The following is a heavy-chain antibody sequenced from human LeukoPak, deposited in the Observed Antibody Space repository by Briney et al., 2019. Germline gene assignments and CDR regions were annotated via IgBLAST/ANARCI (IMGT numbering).Heavy chain of an antibody. D-gene: IGHD3-22*01. J-gene: IGHJ4*02. V-gene: IGHV3-23*01. CDR3: AKARGSFRGYYYW. CDR2: ISGSGGST. Sequence: GGSLRLSCAASGFTFSSYAMSWVRQAPGKGLERVSAISGSGGSTYYADSVKGRFTISRDNSKNTLYLQMNSLRAEDTAVYYCAKARGSFRGYYYWWGQGTLVTVSS. CDR1: GFTFSSYA.